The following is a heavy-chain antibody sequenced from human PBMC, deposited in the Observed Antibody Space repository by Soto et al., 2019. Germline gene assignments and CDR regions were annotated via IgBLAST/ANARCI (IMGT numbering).Heavy chain of an antibody. CDR3: AKDAFGYCSGGSCYYYYMDV. CDR2: ISGSGGTT. V-gene: IGHV3-23*01. Sequence: GGSLRLSCAASGFTFTSYAMSWVRQAPGKGLEWVSAISGSGGTTYYADSVKGRFTISRDNSKNTLYLQMNSLRAEDTALYYWAKDAFGYCSGGSCYYYYMDVWGKGTTVTVSS. D-gene: IGHD2-15*01. J-gene: IGHJ6*03. CDR1: GFTFTSYA.